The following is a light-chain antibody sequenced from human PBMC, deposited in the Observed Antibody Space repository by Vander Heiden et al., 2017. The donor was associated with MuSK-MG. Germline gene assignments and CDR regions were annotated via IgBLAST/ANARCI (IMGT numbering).Light chain of an antibody. CDR1: QSVRNY. CDR3: QQRNNGPFT. Sequence: IVLTQSPATLPLSPGERATLSCRASQSVRNYLARYQQKPGQAPRLLINDASHRATGIPARFSGSGSGTDFTRTISSLEPEDFAGEYCQQRNNGPFTCGHGTKVDFK. CDR2: DAS. J-gene: IGKJ3*01. V-gene: IGKV3-11*01.